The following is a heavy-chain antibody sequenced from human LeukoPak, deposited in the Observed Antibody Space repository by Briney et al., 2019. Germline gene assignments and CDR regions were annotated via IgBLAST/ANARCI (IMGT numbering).Heavy chain of an antibody. V-gene: IGHV4-30-2*01. J-gene: IGHJ6*03. Sequence: SETLSLTCTVSGGSISSGGYYWSWIRQPPGKGLEWIGYIYHSGSTYYNPSLKSRVTISVDRSKNQFSLKLSSVTAADTAVYYCARVRYYYYMGVWGKGTTVTVSS. CDR2: IYHSGST. CDR1: GGSISSGGYY. CDR3: ARVRYYYYMGV.